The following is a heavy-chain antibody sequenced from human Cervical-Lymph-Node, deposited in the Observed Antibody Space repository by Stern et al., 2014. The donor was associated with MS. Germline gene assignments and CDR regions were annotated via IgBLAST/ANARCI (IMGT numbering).Heavy chain of an antibody. CDR3: ARDRGYSGYDLWWLPFDY. J-gene: IGHJ4*02. CDR1: GFTFANYG. CDR2: VSPYNGKT. D-gene: IGHD5-12*01. Sequence: QVQLVESGTEVKEPGASVKVSCKTSGFTFANYGIVWVRQAPGQGLEWMGWVSPYNGKTNYEQTFQGRVTMTSETSTTTAYMELRSLRSDDTAVYYCARDRGYSGYDLWWLPFDYWGQGTLVTVSS. V-gene: IGHV1-18*04.